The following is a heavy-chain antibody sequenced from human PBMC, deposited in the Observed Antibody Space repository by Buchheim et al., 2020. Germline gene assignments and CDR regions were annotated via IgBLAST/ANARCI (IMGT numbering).Heavy chain of an antibody. V-gene: IGHV4-31*03. J-gene: IGHJ4*02. CDR1: GGFISSGGYY. CDR3: AREVYCTSASCPLGY. D-gene: IGHD2-15*01. CDR2: IYYSGST. Sequence: QVQLQESGPGLVKPSQTLSLTCTLSGGFISSGGYYWSWLRQHPGKGLEWIGYIYYSGSTDYNPSLKSRATISLATSKNQFSLKLSSVTAADTAVYYCAREVYCTSASCPLGYWGQGTL.